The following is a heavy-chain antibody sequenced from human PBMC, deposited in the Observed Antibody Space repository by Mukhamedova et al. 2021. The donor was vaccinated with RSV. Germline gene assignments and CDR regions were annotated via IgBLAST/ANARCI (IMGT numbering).Heavy chain of an antibody. Sequence: PGKGLEWIGYIYYSGSTNYNPSLKSRVTISVDTSKNQFSLKLSSVTAADTAVYYCAREIGVAGLDGSAFDIWGQGTMVTVSS. D-gene: IGHD6-19*01. J-gene: IGHJ3*02. CDR3: AREIGVAGLDGSAFDI. CDR2: IYYSGST. V-gene: IGHV4-59*01.